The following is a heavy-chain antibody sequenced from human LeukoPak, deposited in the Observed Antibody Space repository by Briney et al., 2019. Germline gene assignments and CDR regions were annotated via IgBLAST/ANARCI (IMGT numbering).Heavy chain of an antibody. Sequence: GGSLRLSCAASGFTFSSYAMSWVRQAPGKGLEWVSAISGSGGSTYYADSVKGRFTISRDNSKNTLYLQMNSLRAEDTAVYYCAKDRARGYCSSTSCYPFAYWGQRTLVTVSS. V-gene: IGHV3-23*01. D-gene: IGHD2-2*01. CDR3: AKDRARGYCSSTSCYPFAY. CDR2: ISGSGGST. CDR1: GFTFSSYA. J-gene: IGHJ4*02.